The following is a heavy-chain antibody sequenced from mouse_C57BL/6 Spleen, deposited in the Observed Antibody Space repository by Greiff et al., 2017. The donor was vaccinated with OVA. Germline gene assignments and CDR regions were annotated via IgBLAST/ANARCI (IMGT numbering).Heavy chain of an antibody. CDR1: GYTFTDYE. CDR2: IDPETGGT. J-gene: IGHJ1*03. CDR3: TRGGLRRYFDV. Sequence: QVQLQQSGAELVRPGASVTLSCKASGYTFTDYEMHWVKQTPVHGLEWIGAIDPETGGTAYNQKFKGKAILTADKSSSTAYMELRSLTSEDSAVYYCTRGGLRRYFDVWGTGTTVTVSS. V-gene: IGHV1-15*01. D-gene: IGHD2-4*01.